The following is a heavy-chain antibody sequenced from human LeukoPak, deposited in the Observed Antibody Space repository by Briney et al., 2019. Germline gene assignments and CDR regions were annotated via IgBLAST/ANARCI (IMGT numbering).Heavy chain of an antibody. CDR2: INHSGST. Sequence: SETLSLTCAVYGGSFSGYYWSWIRQPPGKGLEWIGEINHSGSTNYNPSLKSRVTISVDTSKNQFSLKLSSVTAADTAVYYCARGPAHYGSGSPPFDYWGQRTLVTVSS. J-gene: IGHJ4*02. CDR3: ARGPAHYGSGSPPFDY. D-gene: IGHD3-10*01. CDR1: GGSFSGYY. V-gene: IGHV4-34*01.